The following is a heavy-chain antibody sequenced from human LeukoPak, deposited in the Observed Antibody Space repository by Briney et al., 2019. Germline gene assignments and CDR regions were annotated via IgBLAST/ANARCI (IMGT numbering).Heavy chain of an antibody. CDR1: GFTFDDYA. D-gene: IGHD3-10*01. J-gene: IGHJ4*02. CDR2: ISWNSGSI. Sequence: GRSLRLSCAASGFTFDDYAMHWVRQAPGKGLEWVSGISWNSGSIGYADSVKGRFTISRDNAKNSLYLQMNSLRAEDTALYYCAKDGVRYYGSGSDFDYWGQGTLVTVSS. CDR3: AKDGVRYYGSGSDFDY. V-gene: IGHV3-9*01.